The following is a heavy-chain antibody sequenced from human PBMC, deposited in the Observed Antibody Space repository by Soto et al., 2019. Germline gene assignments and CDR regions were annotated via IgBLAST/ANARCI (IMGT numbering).Heavy chain of an antibody. V-gene: IGHV3-30-3*01. CDR1: GSTFSTYA. J-gene: IGHJ4*02. CDR3: ARDSEEETDYHGSGSYGFDK. CDR2: ISFDGSNK. Sequence: ESGGGVVHPGTSLSLSCAASGSTFSTYAMHWVRQAPGRGREWVAVISFDGSNKYYADFVKGRFTISRDNSKNTLYMQMQSLRAEDTAVYYCARDSEEETDYHGSGSYGFDKWGQGTLVTVSS. D-gene: IGHD3-10*01.